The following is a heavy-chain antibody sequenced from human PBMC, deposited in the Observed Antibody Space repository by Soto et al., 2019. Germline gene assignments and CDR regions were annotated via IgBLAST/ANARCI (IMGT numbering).Heavy chain of an antibody. CDR3: AKDRSGYDHSELPDY. CDR2: ISGSGGST. D-gene: IGHD5-12*01. Sequence: PGGSLRLSCAASGFTFSNYAMSWVRQAPGKGLEWVSAISGSGGSTYYADSVKGRFTISRDNSKNTLYLQMNSLRAEDTAVYYCAKDRSGYDHSELPDYWGQGTLVTVSS. CDR1: GFTFSNYA. J-gene: IGHJ4*02. V-gene: IGHV3-23*01.